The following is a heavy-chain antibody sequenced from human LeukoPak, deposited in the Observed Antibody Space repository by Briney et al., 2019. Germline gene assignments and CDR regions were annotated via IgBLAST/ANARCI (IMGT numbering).Heavy chain of an antibody. CDR1: GFTFSDYY. V-gene: IGHV4-34*01. CDR3: ARPFLTQVGATAGS. CDR2: INHSGST. Sequence: LRLSCAASGFTFSDYYMSWIRQPPGKGLEWIGEINHSGSTNYNPSLKSRVTISVDTSKNQFSLKLSSVTAADTAVYYCARPFLTQVGATAGSWGQGTLVTVSS. D-gene: IGHD1-26*01. J-gene: IGHJ4*02.